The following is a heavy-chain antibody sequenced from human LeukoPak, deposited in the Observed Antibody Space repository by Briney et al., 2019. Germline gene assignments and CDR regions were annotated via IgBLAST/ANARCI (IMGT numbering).Heavy chain of an antibody. D-gene: IGHD4-17*01. Sequence: ASVKVSCKASGYTFTSYGISWVRQAPGQGLEWMGWISAYNGNTNYAQKLQGRVTMTTDTSTSTAYMELRSLRSDDTAVYYCARWTGLRDGDYGYYYYGMDVWGQGTTVTVSS. V-gene: IGHV1-18*01. CDR3: ARWTGLRDGDYGYYYYGMDV. J-gene: IGHJ6*02. CDR1: GYTFTSYG. CDR2: ISAYNGNT.